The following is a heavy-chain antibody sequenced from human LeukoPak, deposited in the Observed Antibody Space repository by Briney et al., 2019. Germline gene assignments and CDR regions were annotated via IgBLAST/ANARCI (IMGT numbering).Heavy chain of an antibody. Sequence: GESLKISCKGSGYTFTNYWIGWVRQMPGKGLEWMGIIYPGDSDTKYSPSFQGQVTISVDKSISTAYLQWSSLEASDTAMYYCARLTTTLTTFLDYWGQGTLVTVSS. J-gene: IGHJ4*02. CDR1: GYTFTNYW. CDR2: IYPGDSDT. V-gene: IGHV5-51*01. D-gene: IGHD4-11*01. CDR3: ARLTTTLTTFLDY.